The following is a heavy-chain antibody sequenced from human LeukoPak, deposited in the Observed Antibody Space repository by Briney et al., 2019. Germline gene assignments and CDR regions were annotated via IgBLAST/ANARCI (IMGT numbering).Heavy chain of an antibody. D-gene: IGHD2-15*01. CDR3: ARDCSGGSCYGAFDI. Sequence: SETLSLTCTVSGASIRSGDYYWSWVRQPPGKGLEWIGYIYDSGSTYYNPSLKSRITISVDTSENRFSLKLSSVTTTDTAVYYCARDCSGGSCYGAFDIWGQGTMVTVSS. CDR1: GASIRSGDYY. J-gene: IGHJ3*02. CDR2: IYDSGST. V-gene: IGHV4-30-4*01.